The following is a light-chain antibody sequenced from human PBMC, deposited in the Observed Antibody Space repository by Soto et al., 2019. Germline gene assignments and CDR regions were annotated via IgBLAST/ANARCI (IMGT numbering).Light chain of an antibody. CDR3: QQYNSYAT. Sequence: DIQMTQSPSTLSASVGDRVTITCRASQSINSWLAWYQQKPGKAPKLLIYKASSLESGVPSRFSGSGSGTEFTLTISGLQPDDFATYYCQQYNSYATFGQGTKVDIK. J-gene: IGKJ1*01. CDR1: QSINSW. CDR2: KAS. V-gene: IGKV1-5*03.